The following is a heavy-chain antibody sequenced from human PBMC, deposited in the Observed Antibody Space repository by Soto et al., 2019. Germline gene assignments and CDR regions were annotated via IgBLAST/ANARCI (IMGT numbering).Heavy chain of an antibody. Sequence: SETLSLTCTVSGGSISSYYWSWIRQPAGKGMEWIGRIHTTDGTNYNPSLKSRVTMSIDTSNNQFSLKLSSLTAADTAVYYCARGPRGYVYYHGMDVWGQGTTVTVSS. J-gene: IGHJ6*02. CDR3: ARGPRGYVYYHGMDV. D-gene: IGHD3-10*01. CDR2: IHTTDGT. V-gene: IGHV4-4*07. CDR1: GGSISSYY.